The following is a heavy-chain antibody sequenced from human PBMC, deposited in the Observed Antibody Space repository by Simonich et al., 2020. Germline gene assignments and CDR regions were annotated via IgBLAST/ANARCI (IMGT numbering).Heavy chain of an antibody. D-gene: IGHD1-1*01. V-gene: IGHV4-34*01. CDR1: GGSFSGYY. CDR2: NKHSVST. CDR3: ARGKGWKNAFDI. J-gene: IGHJ3*02. Sequence: QVQLQQWGAGLLKPSETLSLTCAVYGGSFSGYYWGWIRQPPGKGLEWIGENKHSVSTNNNPSLKSRVTISVDTSKNQFSLKLSSVTAADTAVYYCARGKGWKNAFDIWCQGTMVTVSS.